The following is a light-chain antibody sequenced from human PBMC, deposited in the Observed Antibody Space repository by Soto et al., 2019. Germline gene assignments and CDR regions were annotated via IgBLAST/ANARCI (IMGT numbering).Light chain of an antibody. J-gene: IGLJ2*01. V-gene: IGLV1-40*01. CDR1: NSNIGAGYD. CDR3: QSYDSSLSGSL. CDR2: DNN. Sequence: GSNSNIGAGYDVQWYQQLPGTAPRLLIYDNNNRPSGVPDRFSASKSGTSASLAITGLQAEDEADYYCQSYDSSLSGSLFGGGTKLTVL.